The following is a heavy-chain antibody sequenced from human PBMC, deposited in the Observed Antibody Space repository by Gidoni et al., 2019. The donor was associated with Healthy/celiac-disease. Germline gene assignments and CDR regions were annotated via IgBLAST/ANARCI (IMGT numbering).Heavy chain of an antibody. CDR3: ARHAWGFGADAFDI. D-gene: IGHD3-10*01. CDR2: IHHSGST. J-gene: IGHJ3*02. CDR1: GGPISSYY. Sequence: QVQLQESGPGRVKPSETLSLTCTVSGGPISSYYWSWIRQRTGKGLELIGYIHHSGSTNYNPSLKSRVTISVDTSRYQCSLKLSSVTAADTAVYYCARHAWGFGADAFDIWGQGTMVTVSS. V-gene: IGHV4-59*08.